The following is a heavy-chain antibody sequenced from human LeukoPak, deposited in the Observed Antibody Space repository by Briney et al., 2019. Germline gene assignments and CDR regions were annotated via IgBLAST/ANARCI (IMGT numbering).Heavy chain of an antibody. D-gene: IGHD5-18*01. J-gene: IGHJ4*02. CDR1: GFTVSSNY. CDR3: ARRSYSYGPDY. Sequence: GGSLRLSCAASGFTVSSNYMSWVRQAPGKGLEWVSVIYSGGSTYYADSVKGRFTISRDNSKNTLYLQMNSLRAEDTAVYYCARRSYSYGPDYWGQGTLVTISS. CDR2: IYSGGST. V-gene: IGHV3-53*01.